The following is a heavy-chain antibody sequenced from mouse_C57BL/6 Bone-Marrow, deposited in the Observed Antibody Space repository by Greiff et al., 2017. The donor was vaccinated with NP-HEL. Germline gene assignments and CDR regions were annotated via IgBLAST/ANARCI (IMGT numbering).Heavy chain of an antibody. J-gene: IGHJ2*01. V-gene: IGHV1-55*01. CDR3: ARRTIYYDYDGRSLDY. CDR2: IYPGSGST. Sequence: VQLQQPGAELVKPGASVKMSCKASGYTFTSYWITWVKQRPGQGLEWIGDIYPGSGSTNYNEKFKSKATLTVDTSSSTAYMQLSSLTSEDSAVYDCARRTIYYDYDGRSLDYWGQGTTLTVSS. CDR1: GYTFTSYW. D-gene: IGHD2-4*01.